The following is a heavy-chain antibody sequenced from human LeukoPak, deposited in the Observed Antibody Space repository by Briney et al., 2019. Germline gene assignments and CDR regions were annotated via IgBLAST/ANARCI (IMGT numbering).Heavy chain of an antibody. CDR3: ARGGYCTSTSCFLPDY. CDR1: GYTFTDYY. Sequence: ASVKASCKASGYTFTDYYMHWVRQAPGQGLEWMGWINPNSGGTKFAQKFQGRVTVTRDTSIRTAYMELSRLRSDDTAVYYCARGGYCTSTSCFLPDYWGQGTLVTVSS. J-gene: IGHJ4*02. V-gene: IGHV1-2*02. D-gene: IGHD2-2*01. CDR2: INPNSGGT.